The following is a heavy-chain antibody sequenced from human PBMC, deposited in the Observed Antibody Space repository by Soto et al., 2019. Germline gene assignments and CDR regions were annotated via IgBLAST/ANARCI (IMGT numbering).Heavy chain of an antibody. CDR2: ISWDGGST. D-gene: IGHD1-26*01. Sequence: GGSLRLSCAASGFTFDDYTMHWVRQAPGKGLEWVSLISWDGGSTYYADSVKGRFTISRDNSKNSLYLQMNSLRTEDTALYYCAKDIEVGSGWDTPRSYYYYYGMDVWGQGTTVTVSS. CDR3: AKDIEVGSGWDTPRSYYYYYGMDV. V-gene: IGHV3-43*01. J-gene: IGHJ6*02. CDR1: GFTFDDYT.